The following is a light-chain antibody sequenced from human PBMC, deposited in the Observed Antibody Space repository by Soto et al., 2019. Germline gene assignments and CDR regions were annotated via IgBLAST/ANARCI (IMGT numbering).Light chain of an antibody. CDR3: QQYGSSLYT. CDR1: QTVGYY. CDR2: DAS. V-gene: IGKV3-20*01. Sequence: EIVLTQSPGTLSLFPGERATLSCRASQTVGYYLAWYQQKAGQAPRPLIYDASNRAPGIPARFSGSGSGTDSTLTINRLEPEDFAVYYCQQYGSSLYTFGQGTKVDIK. J-gene: IGKJ2*01.